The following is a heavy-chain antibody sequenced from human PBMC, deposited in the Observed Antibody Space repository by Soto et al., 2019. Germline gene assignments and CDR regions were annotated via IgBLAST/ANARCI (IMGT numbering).Heavy chain of an antibody. Sequence: EVQLLESGGGSVQPGGSLRLSCAASGFTFSSYAMSWVRQAPGKGLEWVSAISGSGGSTYYADSVKGRFTISRDNSKNTLYLQMNSLRAEDTAVYYCAKGPYYDYVWGSYPQGYFDYWGQGTLVTVSS. D-gene: IGHD3-16*02. V-gene: IGHV3-23*01. J-gene: IGHJ4*02. CDR2: ISGSGGST. CDR3: AKGPYYDYVWGSYPQGYFDY. CDR1: GFTFSSYA.